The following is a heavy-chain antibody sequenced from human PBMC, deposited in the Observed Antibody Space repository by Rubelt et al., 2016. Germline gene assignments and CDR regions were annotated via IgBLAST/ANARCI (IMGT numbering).Heavy chain of an antibody. D-gene: IGHD3-3*01. V-gene: IGHV1-46*01. J-gene: IGHJ5*02. CDR2: INPSGGST. Sequence: QVQLVQSGAEVKKPGASVKVSCKASGYTFTSYYMHWVRQAPGQGLEWMGIINPSGGSTGYEQKFQGRGTMTRDTSTSTVDMELSSLRSEDTAVYYCARSPRYDFEDNWFDPWGQGTLATVSS. CDR1: GYTFTSYY. CDR3: ARSPRYDFEDNWFDP.